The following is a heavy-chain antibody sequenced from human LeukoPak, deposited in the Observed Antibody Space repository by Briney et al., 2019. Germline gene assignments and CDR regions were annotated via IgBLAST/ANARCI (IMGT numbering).Heavy chain of an antibody. V-gene: IGHV1-8*03. CDR3: ASISSIAARQGRLGAFDI. CDR1: GYTFTSLD. CDR2: TNPKSGYT. D-gene: IGHD6-6*01. Sequence: ASVKVSCKASGYTFTSLDINWVRQATGQGLEWMGWTNPKSGYTGSAQQFQGRVTFTRSTSISTAYMELSSLRSEDTAVYYCASISSIAARQGRLGAFDIWGQGTMVTVSS. J-gene: IGHJ3*02.